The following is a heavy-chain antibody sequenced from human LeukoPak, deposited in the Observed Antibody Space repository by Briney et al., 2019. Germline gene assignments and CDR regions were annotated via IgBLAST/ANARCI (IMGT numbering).Heavy chain of an antibody. J-gene: IGHJ6*02. CDR3: ARLESYYYYYGMDV. Sequence: SETLSLTCTVSGGSISSYYWSWIRQPPGKGLEWIGYIYYSRSTNYNPSLKSRVTISVDTSKNQFSLKLSSVTAADTAVYYCARLESYYYYYGMDVWGQGTTVTASS. V-gene: IGHV4-59*08. CDR1: GGSISSYY. CDR2: IYYSRST.